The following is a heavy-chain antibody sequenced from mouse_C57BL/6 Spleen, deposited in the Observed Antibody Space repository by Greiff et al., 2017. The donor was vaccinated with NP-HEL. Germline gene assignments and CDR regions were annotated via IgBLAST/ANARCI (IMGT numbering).Heavy chain of an antibody. CDR1: GYSITSGYY. Sequence: VQLKESGPGLVKPSQSLSLTCSVTGYSITSGYYWNWIRQFPGNKLEWMGYISYDGSNNYNPSLKNQISITRDTSKNQFFLKLNSVTTEDTATYYCARDRGTTVVTPFAYWGQGTLVTVSA. J-gene: IGHJ3*01. CDR3: ARDRGTTVVTPFAY. CDR2: ISYDGSN. D-gene: IGHD1-1*01. V-gene: IGHV3-6*01.